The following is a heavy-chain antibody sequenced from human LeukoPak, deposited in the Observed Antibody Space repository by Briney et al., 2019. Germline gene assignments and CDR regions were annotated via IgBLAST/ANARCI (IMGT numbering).Heavy chain of an antibody. J-gene: IGHJ6*02. CDR1: GGTFGSYA. V-gene: IGHV1-69*01. D-gene: IGHD3-10*01. CDR3: ARPLNTMVRGITTATDFFSYAMDV. CDR2: ILPSFGAT. Sequence: SVKVSCKASGGTFGSYAISWVRQAPGQGLEWMGGILPSFGATKYSQKFQDRVTITADVSTTTVYMDLTCLSSEDTALYYCARPLNTMVRGITTATDFFSYAMDVWGQGTAVTVSS.